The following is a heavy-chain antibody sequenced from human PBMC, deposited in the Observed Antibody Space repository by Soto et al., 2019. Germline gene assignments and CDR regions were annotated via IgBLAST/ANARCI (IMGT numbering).Heavy chain of an antibody. V-gene: IGHV2-5*02. D-gene: IGHD1-26*01. Sequence: QITLKESGPTLVKPTQTLTLTCTFSGFSFTTSGVGVGWVRQPPGKALEWLALLYWDDDKRYSSSLKSMLTISKDTSKNQVVLTMTNMDPVDTATYYCAHRPGEGNGRASYYGMDVWGQGTTVTVSS. CDR1: GFSFTTSGVG. CDR3: AHRPGEGNGRASYYGMDV. J-gene: IGHJ6*02. CDR2: LYWDDDK.